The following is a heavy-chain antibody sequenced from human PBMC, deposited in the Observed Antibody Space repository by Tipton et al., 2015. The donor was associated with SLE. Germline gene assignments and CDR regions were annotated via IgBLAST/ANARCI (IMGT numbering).Heavy chain of an antibody. CDR1: GGSFSGYY. CDR2: INHSGST. V-gene: IGHV4-34*01. D-gene: IGHD6-13*01. J-gene: IGHJ6*03. CDR3: ARGRGSSWKTYYYYYMDV. Sequence: TLSLTCAVYGGSFSGYYWNWIRQPPGKGLEWIGEINHSGSTNYNPSLKSRVTIPVDTSKNQFSLKVTSMTAADTAVYYCARGRGSSWKTYYYYYMDVWGKGTTVTVSS.